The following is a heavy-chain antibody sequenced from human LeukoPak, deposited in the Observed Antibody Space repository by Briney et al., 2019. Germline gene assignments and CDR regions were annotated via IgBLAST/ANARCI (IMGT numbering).Heavy chain of an antibody. V-gene: IGHV3-7*03. CDR2: IKQDGSEK. J-gene: IGHJ4*02. Sequence: GGSLRLSCAASGFTFSNYWMSWVRQAPGKGLEWVANIKQDGSEKYYVDSVKGRFTISRDNAKNSLYLQMNSLRVEDTAVYYCARDYGWSFANWGQGTLVTVSS. CDR1: GFTFSNYW. D-gene: IGHD3-10*01. CDR3: ARDYGWSFAN.